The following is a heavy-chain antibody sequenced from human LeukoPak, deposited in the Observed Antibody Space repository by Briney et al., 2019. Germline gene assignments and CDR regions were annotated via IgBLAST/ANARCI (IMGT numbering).Heavy chain of an antibody. Sequence: SETLSLTCTVSGGSISSSCWGWIRQPAGKGLEWIGRIYTSGSTNYNPSLKSRVTMSVDTSKNQFSLNLSSVTAADTAVYYCARSPTMIDYYYYMDVWGKGTTVTVSS. CDR1: GGSISSSC. CDR3: ARSPTMIDYYYYMDV. V-gene: IGHV4-4*07. D-gene: IGHD3-22*01. J-gene: IGHJ6*03. CDR2: IYTSGST.